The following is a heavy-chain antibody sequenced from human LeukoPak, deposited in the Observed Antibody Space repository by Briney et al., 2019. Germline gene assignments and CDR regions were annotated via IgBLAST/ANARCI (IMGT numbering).Heavy chain of an antibody. CDR2: MKKDGSES. J-gene: IGHJ4*02. V-gene: IGHV3-7*01. D-gene: IGHD2-21*01. CDR1: GFTSSSYW. CDR3: ARDLMRIARGPEF. Sequence: GGSLRLSCAASGFTSSSYWMSWFRQAPGKGLEWVANMKKDGSESHYVDSVKGRFTISRDNAKNSLYLQMNSLRAEDTAVYYCARDLMRIARGPEFWGQGTLVTVSS.